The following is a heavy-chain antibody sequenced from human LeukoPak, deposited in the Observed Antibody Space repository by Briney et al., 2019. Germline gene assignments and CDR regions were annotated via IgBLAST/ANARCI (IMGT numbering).Heavy chain of an antibody. J-gene: IGHJ6*02. CDR1: GFTFSNTA. V-gene: IGHV4-34*01. D-gene: IGHD3-16*01. Sequence: ESLRLSCAASGFTFSNTAMSWIRHSPGKGLEWIEEINDQGGTSYNPSHKSRVTMSVDKSKNQFSLRLTAVSAADTAVFFCARGSRLRGVYGMDVWGQGTTVTVSS. CDR2: INDQGGT. CDR3: ARGSRLRGVYGMDV.